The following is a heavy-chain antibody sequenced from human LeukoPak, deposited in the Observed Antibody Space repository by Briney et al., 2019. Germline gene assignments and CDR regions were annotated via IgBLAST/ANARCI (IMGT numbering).Heavy chain of an antibody. CDR3: RRGYDRESYYRFDH. CDR2: INKDGSQI. CDR1: GLAFGSYW. J-gene: IGHJ4*02. V-gene: IGHV3-7*04. Sequence: GGSLRLSCAASGLAFGSYWMSWVRQAPGKGLEWVANINKDGSQIYYVDSVKGRFTISRDNAKNSVHLQMNSLRAEDTAVYYCRRGYDRESYYRFDHWGQGTPVSVSS. D-gene: IGHD3-22*01.